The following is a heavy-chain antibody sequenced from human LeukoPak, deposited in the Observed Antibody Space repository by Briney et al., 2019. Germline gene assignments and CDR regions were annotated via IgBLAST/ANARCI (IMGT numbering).Heavy chain of an antibody. D-gene: IGHD1-1*01. CDR1: GYTFTDYY. J-gene: IGHJ4*02. V-gene: IGHV1-2*02. Sequence: GASVKVSCKASGYTFTDYYIHWVRQAPGQGLEWMGWINPKSGGTRYAQNFQGRVTMTRDTSITTAYMELSRLRSDDTAVFYCARVPCCDVGTTFLFDYWGQGTLVTASS. CDR2: INPKSGGT. CDR3: ARVPCCDVGTTFLFDY.